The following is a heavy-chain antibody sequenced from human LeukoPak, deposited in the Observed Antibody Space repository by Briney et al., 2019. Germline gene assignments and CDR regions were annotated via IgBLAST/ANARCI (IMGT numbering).Heavy chain of an antibody. CDR3: ARERFVVVPAANYYYYGMDV. CDR2: ISAYNGNT. V-gene: IGHV1-18*01. J-gene: IGHJ6*02. D-gene: IGHD2-2*01. CDR1: GYTFTSYG. Sequence: GASVKVSCKASGYTFTSYGISWVRQAPGQGLEWMGWISAYNGNTNYAQKLQGRVTMTTDTSTSTAYMELRSLRSDDTAVYYCARERFVVVPAANYYYYGMDVWGQGTTVTVSS.